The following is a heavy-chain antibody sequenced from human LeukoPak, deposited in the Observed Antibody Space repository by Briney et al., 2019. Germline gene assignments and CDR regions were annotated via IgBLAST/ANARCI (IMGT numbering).Heavy chain of an antibody. CDR2: IGTAGDT. J-gene: IGHJ4*02. V-gene: IGHV3-13*03. CDR3: ARDPPSSSSFDL. D-gene: IGHD6-13*01. CDR1: GFTFSSYD. Sequence: GGSLRLSCAACGFTFSSYDMHWVRQATGKGLEWVSAIGTAGDTYYPGSVKGQFTISRDNAKNSLYLQMNSLRAEDTAVYYCARDPPSSSSFDLWGQGTLVTVSS.